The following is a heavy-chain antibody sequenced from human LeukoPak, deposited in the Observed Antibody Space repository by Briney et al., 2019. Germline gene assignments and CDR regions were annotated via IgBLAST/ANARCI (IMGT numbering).Heavy chain of an antibody. Sequence: PSETLSLTCTVSGGSISSYYWSWIRQPPGKGRKWIGYIYYSGSTNYNPSLKSRVTISVDTSKNQFSLKLSSVTAADTAVYYCARVRWELSYYFDYWGQGTLVTVSS. CDR3: ARVRWELSYYFDY. D-gene: IGHD1-26*01. CDR1: GGSISSYY. CDR2: IYYSGST. J-gene: IGHJ4*02. V-gene: IGHV4-59*01.